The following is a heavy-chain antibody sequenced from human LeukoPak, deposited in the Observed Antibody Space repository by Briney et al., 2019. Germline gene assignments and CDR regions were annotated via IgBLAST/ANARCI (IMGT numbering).Heavy chain of an antibody. CDR3: ARARYNWKNDY. CDR2: IYYSGST. D-gene: IGHD1-20*01. CDR1: GGSISSYY. V-gene: IGHV4-59*08. J-gene: IGHJ4*02. Sequence: SETLSLTCTVSGGSISSYYWSWIRQPPGKGLEWIGYIYYSGSTNYNPSLKSRVTISVDTSKNQFSLKLSSVTAADTAVYYCARARYNWKNDYWGQGTLVTVSS.